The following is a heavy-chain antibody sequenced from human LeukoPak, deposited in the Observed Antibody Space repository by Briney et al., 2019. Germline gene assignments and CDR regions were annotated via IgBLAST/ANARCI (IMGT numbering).Heavy chain of an antibody. CDR1: EFXFTSYE. J-gene: IGHJ3*02. Sequence: PGGSLRLSCAASEFXFTSYELNWVRQAPGKGLEWVSYMSSSGNTISYADSVKGRFTISRDNAKNSLYLQVISLRVEDTAVYYCARGPSIAARYDAFDIWGQGTMVTVSS. CDR2: MSSSGNTI. CDR3: ARGPSIAARYDAFDI. V-gene: IGHV3-48*03. D-gene: IGHD6-6*01.